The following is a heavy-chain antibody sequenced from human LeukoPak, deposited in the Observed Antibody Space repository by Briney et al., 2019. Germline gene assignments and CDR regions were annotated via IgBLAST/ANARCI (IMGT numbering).Heavy chain of an antibody. Sequence: PSETLSLTCTVSGGSISSNSFHWGWIRQPPGKGLEWIGSIYYSGSTYYNPSLKSRVTISVDTSKNQFSLKLTSVTAADTAVYYCARGLQYYDFWSGMGKSYYYYGMDVWGQGTTVTVSS. V-gene: IGHV4-39*01. J-gene: IGHJ6*02. CDR1: GGSISSNSFH. CDR3: ARGLQYYDFWSGMGKSYYYYGMDV. D-gene: IGHD3-3*01. CDR2: IYYSGST.